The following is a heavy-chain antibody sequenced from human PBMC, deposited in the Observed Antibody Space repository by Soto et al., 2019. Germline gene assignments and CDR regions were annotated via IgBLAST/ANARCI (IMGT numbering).Heavy chain of an antibody. Sequence: QVQLVQSGGEVKKPGASVKVSCKASGYTFTNYGISWVRQAPGQGLEWMGWISTYIGNTVYAQKLQGRVTMTTDTSTNTAYMELRSLRSDDTAVYYCARDWGQQRLPYGLDVWGQGTTVTVSS. CDR3: ARDWGQQRLPYGLDV. J-gene: IGHJ6*02. D-gene: IGHD6-19*01. CDR2: ISTYIGNT. V-gene: IGHV1-18*01. CDR1: GYTFTNYG.